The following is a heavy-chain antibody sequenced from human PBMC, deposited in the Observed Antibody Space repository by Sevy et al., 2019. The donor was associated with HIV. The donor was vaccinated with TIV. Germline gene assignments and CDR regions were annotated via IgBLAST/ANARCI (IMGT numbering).Heavy chain of an antibody. CDR3: AKDLVAAVAGTDWEGAFDI. V-gene: IGHV3-23*01. CDR2: ISGSGGST. Sequence: GGSLRLSCAASGFTFSSYAMSWVRQAPGKGLEWVSAISGSGGSTYYADSVKGRFTISRDNSKNTLYLQMNSLRAEDMAVYYCAKDLVAAVAGTDWEGAFDIWGQGTMVTVSS. J-gene: IGHJ3*02. D-gene: IGHD6-19*01. CDR1: GFTFSSYA.